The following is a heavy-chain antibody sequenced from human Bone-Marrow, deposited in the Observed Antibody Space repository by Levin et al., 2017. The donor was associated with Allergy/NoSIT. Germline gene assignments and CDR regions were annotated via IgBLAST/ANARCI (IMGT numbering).Heavy chain of an antibody. CDR1: GASISSHY. D-gene: IGHD3-9*01. CDR2: MYDSGST. Sequence: GSLRLSCTVSGASISSHYWSWIRQPPGKGLEWIGYMYDSGSTKFNPSLKSRVTILVDRPKNQFSLKLTSVTAADTAVYYCARRYFGSDGMDFWGQGTTVTVSS. CDR3: ARRYFGSDGMDF. J-gene: IGHJ6*02. V-gene: IGHV4-59*11.